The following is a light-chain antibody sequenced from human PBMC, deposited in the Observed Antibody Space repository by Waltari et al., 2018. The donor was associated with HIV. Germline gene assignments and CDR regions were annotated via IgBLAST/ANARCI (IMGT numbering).Light chain of an antibody. V-gene: IGLV2-14*01. CDR2: EVS. Sequence: QSALTQPASLSGSPGQSTTISGTGTRSTVGGYNFVSWHQQHPGKAPKLIIYEVSNRPSGVSDRFSGSKSGNTASLIISGLQAEDEGDYYCSSYTSSTILGVFGGGTKVTVL. J-gene: IGLJ3*02. CDR3: SSYTSSTILGV. CDR1: RSTVGGYNF.